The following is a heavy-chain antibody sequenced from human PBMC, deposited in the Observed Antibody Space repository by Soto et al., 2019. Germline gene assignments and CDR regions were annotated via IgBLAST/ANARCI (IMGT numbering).Heavy chain of an antibody. CDR2: ISGSGGST. J-gene: IGHJ4*02. Sequence: EVQLLESGGGFVQPGGSLRLSCAAAGFTFTDYAMTWVRQAPGKGLDWVSSISGSGGSTYYTDSVKGRFTISRDNSKNTLYLQMHSLRAEDTAVYYCAKDRGGVLALSYFDNWGQGTLVTVSS. V-gene: IGHV3-23*01. D-gene: IGHD2-8*01. CDR3: AKDRGGVLALSYFDN. CDR1: GFTFTDYA.